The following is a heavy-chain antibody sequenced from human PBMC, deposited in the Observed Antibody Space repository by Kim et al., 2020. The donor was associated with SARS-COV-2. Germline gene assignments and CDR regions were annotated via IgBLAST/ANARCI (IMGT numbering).Heavy chain of an antibody. V-gene: IGHV4-30-2*01. CDR3: ARSAFYCSSTSCYSPFDY. J-gene: IGHJ4*02. D-gene: IGHD2-2*01. Sequence: SRVTISVDRSKNQFSLKLSSVTAADTAVYYCARSAFYCSSTSCYSPFDYWGQGTLVTVSS.